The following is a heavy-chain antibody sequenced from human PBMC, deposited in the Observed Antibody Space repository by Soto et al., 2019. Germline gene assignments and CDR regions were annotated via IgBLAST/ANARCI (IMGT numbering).Heavy chain of an antibody. Sequence: QVQLQESGPGLLKPSETLSLTCTISGGSVSTYYWSWIRQPPGKELEWIGLTSYSGNTNYNPSLKSRDAMAVDTSKNQFSLTLSSVTAADTAVYYCARDGVGPFDYWGQGTLVTVSS. CDR1: GGSVSTYY. V-gene: IGHV4-59*02. CDR2: TSYSGNT. D-gene: IGHD3-3*01. J-gene: IGHJ4*02. CDR3: ARDGVGPFDY.